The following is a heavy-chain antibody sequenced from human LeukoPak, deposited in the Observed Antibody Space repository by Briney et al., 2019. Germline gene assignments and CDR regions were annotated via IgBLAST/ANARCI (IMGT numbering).Heavy chain of an antibody. D-gene: IGHD3-3*01. CDR2: INSDGSST. CDR3: APDLFTYYDFWSGYPPPLDY. V-gene: IGHV3-74*01. J-gene: IGHJ4*02. CDR1: GFTFSSYW. Sequence: PGGSLRLSCAASGFTFSSYWMHWVRQAPGKGLVLVSRINSDGSSTSYADSVKGRFTISRDNPKNTLYLQMNSLRAEETAVYYCAPDLFTYYDFWSGYPPPLDYWGQGTLVTVSS.